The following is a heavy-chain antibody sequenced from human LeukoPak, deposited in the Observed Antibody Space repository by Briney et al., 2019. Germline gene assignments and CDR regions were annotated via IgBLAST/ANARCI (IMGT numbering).Heavy chain of an antibody. D-gene: IGHD3-3*01. J-gene: IGHJ1*01. CDR1: GFTFSSYA. V-gene: IGHV3-23*01. CDR3: AKASIFGDTKYFQH. CDR2: ISGSGGST. Sequence: SGGSLRLSCAASGFTFSSYAMSWVRQAPGKGLEWASAISGSGGSTYYADSVKGRFTISRDNSKNTLYLQMNSLRAEDTAVYYCAKASIFGDTKYFQHWGQGTLVTVSS.